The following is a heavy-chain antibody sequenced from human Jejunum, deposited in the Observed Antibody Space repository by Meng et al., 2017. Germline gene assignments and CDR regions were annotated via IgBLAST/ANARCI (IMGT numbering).Heavy chain of an antibody. CDR3: ARYLWSRGLFDS. J-gene: IGHJ5*01. D-gene: IGHD2-21*01. V-gene: IGHV4-34*01. CDR2: IHQTGST. Sequence: QLQQGGAGLSHPSDTLSLTCTVDSGSFTVYYWSWVRQSPGKGLEWIGEIHQTGSTNYSPSLQTRVTISIATSKTAFSLELRSVTAADTAVYYCARYLWSRGLFDSWGQGTLVTVSS. CDR1: SGSFTVYY.